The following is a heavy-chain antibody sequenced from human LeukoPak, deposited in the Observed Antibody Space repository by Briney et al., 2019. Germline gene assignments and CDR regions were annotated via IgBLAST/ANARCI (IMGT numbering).Heavy chain of an antibody. V-gene: IGHV4-59*01. J-gene: IGHJ4*02. D-gene: IGHD1-26*01. CDR3: ARIRGSYSL. Sequence: SETLSLTCTVSGGSISSYYWTWIRQPPGKGLEWIGYIYNTGGTNYNPSFNSRVTISIDTSKNQFSLRLSSVTAADTAIYFCARIRGSYSLWGQGTLVTVSS. CDR2: IYNTGGT. CDR1: GGSISSYY.